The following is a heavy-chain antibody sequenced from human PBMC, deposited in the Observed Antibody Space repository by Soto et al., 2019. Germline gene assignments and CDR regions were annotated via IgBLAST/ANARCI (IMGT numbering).Heavy chain of an antibody. V-gene: IGHV4-61*01. J-gene: IGHJ4*02. D-gene: IGHD2-15*01. Sequence: ETLSLTCTVSGGSVSSGSYYWSWIRQPPGKGLEWIGYIYYSGSTNYNPSLKSRVTISVDTSKNQFSLKLSSVTAADTAVYYCATWGRGYCSGGSCYDSDYFDYWGQGTLVTVYS. CDR3: ATWGRGYCSGGSCYDSDYFDY. CDR2: IYYSGST. CDR1: GGSVSSGSYY.